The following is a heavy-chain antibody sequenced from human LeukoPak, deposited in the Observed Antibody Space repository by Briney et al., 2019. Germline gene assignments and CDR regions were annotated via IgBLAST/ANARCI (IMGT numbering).Heavy chain of an antibody. V-gene: IGHV4-4*07. CDR2: IYSSGT. CDR1: GGSISSYY. D-gene: IGHD2-2*02. Sequence: SETLSLTCTVSGGSISSYYLSWIRQPAGKGLEWIGRIYSSGTDYNPSLKSRVTMSADTSRNQVSLTLSSVSAADTAVYYCARDRRGCSSTSCYRFFDYWGQGTLVTVSS. CDR3: ARDRRGCSSTSCYRFFDY. J-gene: IGHJ4*02.